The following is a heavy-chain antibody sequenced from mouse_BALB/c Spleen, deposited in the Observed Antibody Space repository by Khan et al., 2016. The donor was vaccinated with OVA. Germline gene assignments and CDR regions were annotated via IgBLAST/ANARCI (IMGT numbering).Heavy chain of an antibody. CDR2: ISYSGNT. CDR3: ARVYGGDFDY. V-gene: IGHV3-2*02. D-gene: IGHD1-1*01. CDR1: GYSITSYYA. J-gene: IGHJ2*01. Sequence: VQLQESGPGLVKPSQSLSLICTVTGYSITSYYAWNWIRQLPGNKLEWMGFISYSGNTKYNPSLKSLISITRDTSKNQFFLQLNSVTTEDTATYYCARVYGGDFDYWGQGTTLTVSS.